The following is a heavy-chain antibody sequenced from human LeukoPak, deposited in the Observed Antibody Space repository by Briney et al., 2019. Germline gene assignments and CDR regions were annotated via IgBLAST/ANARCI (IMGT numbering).Heavy chain of an antibody. J-gene: IGHJ5*02. CDR3: ARDRTAAGSDNWFDP. CDR2: INHSGST. V-gene: IGHV4-34*01. D-gene: IGHD6-13*01. Sequence: SETLSLTCAVYGGSFSGYYWSWIRQPPGRGLEWIGEINHSGSTNYNPSLKSRVTISVDKSKNQFSLKLSSVTAADTAVYYCARDRTAAGSDNWFDPWGQGTLVTVSS. CDR1: GGSFSGYY.